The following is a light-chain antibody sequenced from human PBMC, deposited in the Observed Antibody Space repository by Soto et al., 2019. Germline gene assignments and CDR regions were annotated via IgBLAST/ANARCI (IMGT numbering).Light chain of an antibody. V-gene: IGLV1-51*01. CDR2: DNN. CDR1: SSNIGNNY. CDR3: GTWNSSLSSLV. J-gene: IGLJ2*01. Sequence: QSVLTQPPSVSAAPGQKVTISCSGSSSNIGNNYVSWYQQLPGTAPKLLIYDNNERPSGIPDRFSGSKSGTSATLGITGLQTVDEADYYFGTWNSSLSSLVFGGVTKLTVL.